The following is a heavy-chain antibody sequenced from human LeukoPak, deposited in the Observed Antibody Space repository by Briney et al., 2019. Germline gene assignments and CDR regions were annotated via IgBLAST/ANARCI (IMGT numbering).Heavy chain of an antibody. CDR3: ARGRWVATNQGYYLDD. J-gene: IGHJ4*02. CDR1: AYSFTPYA. CDR2: INAGNGRT. V-gene: IGHV1-3*03. Sequence: GASVTVSCKTSAYSFTPYAIHWVRQAPGQRLEWMGWINAGNGRTKYSQQFQGRLAITRDTSANTVYMDLSSLTSEDMAVYYCARGRWVATNQGYYLDDWGQGTLVTVSS. D-gene: IGHD5-12*01.